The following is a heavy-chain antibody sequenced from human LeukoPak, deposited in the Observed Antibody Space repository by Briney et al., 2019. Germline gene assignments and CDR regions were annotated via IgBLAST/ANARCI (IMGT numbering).Heavy chain of an antibody. CDR3: AKRPSDYGDYVSYFDY. J-gene: IGHJ4*02. CDR1: GFSFISYG. CDR2: ISDDGRRK. Sequence: GGSLRLSCAASGFSFISYGMHWVRQAPGKGLEWVGVISDDGRRKDYADSVKGRFTISRDNSKDTLYLQMNSMRAEDTAVYYCAKRPSDYGDYVSYFDYWGQGTLVTVSS. D-gene: IGHD4-17*01. V-gene: IGHV3-30*18.